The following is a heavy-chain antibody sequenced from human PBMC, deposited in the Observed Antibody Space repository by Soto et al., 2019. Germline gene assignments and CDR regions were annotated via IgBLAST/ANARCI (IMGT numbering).Heavy chain of an antibody. V-gene: IGHV3-74*01. Sequence: GGSLSLSCAASGFNFSNHWMHWVRQRPAEGLVWVSRITSDGKSKAYAESVKGRFAISRDNAKNTLYLQMNGLTAEDTAVYYCARESGDWPLNWFDPWGQGTLVTVSS. D-gene: IGHD2-21*02. CDR3: ARESGDWPLNWFDP. J-gene: IGHJ5*02. CDR2: ITSDGKSK. CDR1: GFNFSNHW.